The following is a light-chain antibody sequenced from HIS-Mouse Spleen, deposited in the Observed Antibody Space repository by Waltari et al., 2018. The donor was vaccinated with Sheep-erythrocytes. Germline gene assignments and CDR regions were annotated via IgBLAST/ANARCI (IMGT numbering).Light chain of an antibody. CDR2: DVS. CDR3: CSYAGSYTLV. Sequence: QSALTQPRSVSGYPGQSVTISCTGTSSDVGGYHYVSWYQQHPGKAPKLMIYDVSNRPSGVPDRFSGSKSGNTASLTISGLQAEDEADYYCCSYAGSYTLVFGGGTKLTVL. CDR1: SSDVGGYHY. V-gene: IGLV2-11*01. J-gene: IGLJ2*01.